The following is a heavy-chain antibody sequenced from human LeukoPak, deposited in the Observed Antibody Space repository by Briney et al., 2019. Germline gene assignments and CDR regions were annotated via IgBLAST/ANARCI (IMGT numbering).Heavy chain of an antibody. V-gene: IGHV1-69*13. J-gene: IGHJ4*02. CDR1: GGTFSSYA. CDR2: IIPIFGTA. D-gene: IGHD6-19*01. CDR3: ARSKYSSGLLDY. Sequence: SVKVSCKASGGTFSSYAISWVRQAPGQGLEWMGGIIPIFGTANYAQKFQGRVTITADESTSTAYMELSSLRSEDTAVYYCARSKYSSGLLDYWGQGTLVTVSS.